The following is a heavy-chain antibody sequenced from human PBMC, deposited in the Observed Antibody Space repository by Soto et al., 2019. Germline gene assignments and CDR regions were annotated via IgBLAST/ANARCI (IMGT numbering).Heavy chain of an antibody. V-gene: IGHV5-10-1*01. J-gene: IGHJ6*02. D-gene: IGHD6-13*01. CDR3: ARQGIAAAGTFGYYYGMDV. CDR1: GYSFTSYW. CDR2: IDPGDSYT. Sequence: GESLKISCKGSGYSFTSYWISWVRQMPGKGLEWMGRIDPGDSYTNYSPSFQGHVTISADKSISTAYLQWSSLKASDTAMYYCARQGIAAAGTFGYYYGMDVWGQGTTVTVSS.